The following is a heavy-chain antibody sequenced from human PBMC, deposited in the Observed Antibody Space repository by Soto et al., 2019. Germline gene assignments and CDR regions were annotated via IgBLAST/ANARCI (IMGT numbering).Heavy chain of an antibody. CDR1: GSSIIPSYY. V-gene: IGHV4-38-2*02. CDR3: ARDTTEYYYDSSGPD. D-gene: IGHD3-22*01. CDR2: AYYSGST. Sequence: SETLSLTCSVSGSSIIPSYYWGWIRQSPGKGLEWIGSAYYSGSTYYNPSLKSRVTISVDTSKNQFSLKLSSVTAADTAVYYCARDTTEYYYDSSGPDWGQGTLVTVSS. J-gene: IGHJ4*02.